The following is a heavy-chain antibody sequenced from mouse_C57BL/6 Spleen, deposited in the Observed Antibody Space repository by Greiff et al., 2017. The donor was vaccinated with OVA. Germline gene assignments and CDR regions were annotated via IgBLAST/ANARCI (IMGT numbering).Heavy chain of an antibody. CDR1: GYTFTDYY. Sequence: QVQLQQSGAELVRPGASVKLSCKASGYTFTDYYINWVKQRPGQGLEWIARIYPGSGNTYYNEKFKGKATLTAEKSSSTAYMQLSSLTSEDSAVYFCARGGVSNPCDYWGQGTTLTVSS. J-gene: IGHJ2*01. V-gene: IGHV1-76*01. D-gene: IGHD2-5*01. CDR3: ARGGVSNPCDY. CDR2: IYPGSGNT.